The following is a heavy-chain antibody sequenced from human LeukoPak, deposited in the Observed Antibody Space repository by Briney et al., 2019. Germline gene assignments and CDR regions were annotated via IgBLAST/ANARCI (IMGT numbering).Heavy chain of an antibody. D-gene: IGHD3-10*01. J-gene: IGHJ5*02. Sequence: KPSETLSLTCAVYGGSFSGYYWSWIRQPPGKGLEWIGEINHSGSTNYNPSLKSRVTISVDKSKNQFSLKLSSVTAADTAVYYCARPVVRGLVWFDPWGQGTLVTVSS. V-gene: IGHV4-34*01. CDR3: ARPVVRGLVWFDP. CDR2: INHSGST. CDR1: GGSFSGYY.